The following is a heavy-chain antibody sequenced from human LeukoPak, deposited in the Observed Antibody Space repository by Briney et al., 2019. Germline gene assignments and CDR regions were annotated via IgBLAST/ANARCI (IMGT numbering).Heavy chain of an antibody. CDR3: ARGQPPSYYDMDV. CDR1: GFTFSTYG. V-gene: IGHV3-33*01. CDR2: IWSDGSSE. Sequence: PGGSLRLSCAASGFTFSTYGMHWVRQAPGKGLEWVAVIWSDGSSERYADSVKGRFTISRDNSKNTLCLQMNSLRAEDTALYYCARGQPPSYYDMDVWGQGTTVTVSS. D-gene: IGHD6-13*01. J-gene: IGHJ6*02.